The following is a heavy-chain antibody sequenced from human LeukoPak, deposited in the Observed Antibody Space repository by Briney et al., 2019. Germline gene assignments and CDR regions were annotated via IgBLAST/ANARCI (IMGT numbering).Heavy chain of an antibody. CDR2: IYHSGST. D-gene: IGHD6-13*01. CDR3: ARAAAGIDY. V-gene: IGHV4-34*01. J-gene: IGHJ4*02. Sequence: GSLRLSCAASGFTFSDYYMSWIRQAPGKGLEWIGEIYHSGSTNYNPSLKSRVTISVDKSKNQFSLKLSSVTAADTAVYYCARAAAGIDYWGQGTLVTVSS. CDR1: GFTFSDYY.